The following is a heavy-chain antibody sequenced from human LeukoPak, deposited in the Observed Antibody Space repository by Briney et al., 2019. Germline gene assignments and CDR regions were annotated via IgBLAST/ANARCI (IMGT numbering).Heavy chain of an antibody. CDR3: AADYSGHYHVEFDY. Sequence: SETLSLTCTVSGGSISSGSYYWSWIRQPAGKGLEWIGRIYTSGSTNYNPSLKSRVTISVDTSKNQFSLKLSSVTAADTAVYYCAADYSGHYHVEFDYWGQGTLVTVSS. V-gene: IGHV4-61*02. J-gene: IGHJ4*02. D-gene: IGHD1-26*01. CDR1: GGSISSGSYY. CDR2: IYTSGST.